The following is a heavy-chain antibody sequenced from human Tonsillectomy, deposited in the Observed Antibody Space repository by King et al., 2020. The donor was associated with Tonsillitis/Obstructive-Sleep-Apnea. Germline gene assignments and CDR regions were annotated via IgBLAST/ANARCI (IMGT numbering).Heavy chain of an antibody. D-gene: IGHD3-10*01. CDR1: GYSFTSYW. Sequence: EMQLVQSGAEVKKPGESLKISCKGSGYSFTSYWIGWVRQMPGKGLEWMGIIYPGDSDMRYSPSFQGKVTISADRSISTAYLQWSSLKASDTAMYYCARHGSGSYYDLYYYMDVWGKGTTVTVSS. J-gene: IGHJ6*03. CDR3: ARHGSGSYYDLYYYMDV. V-gene: IGHV5-51*01. CDR2: IYPGDSDM.